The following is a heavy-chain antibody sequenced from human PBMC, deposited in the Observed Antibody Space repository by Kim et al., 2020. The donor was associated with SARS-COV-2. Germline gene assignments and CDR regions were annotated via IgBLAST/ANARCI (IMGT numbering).Heavy chain of an antibody. V-gene: IGHV3-48*03. Sequence: TRYYVDSIKGRFTISRDNAKKSVYLQMNSLRAEDTAIYYCARFRSPDVFDIWGQGTVVTVSS. CDR2: TR. J-gene: IGHJ3*02. CDR3: ARFRSPDVFDI.